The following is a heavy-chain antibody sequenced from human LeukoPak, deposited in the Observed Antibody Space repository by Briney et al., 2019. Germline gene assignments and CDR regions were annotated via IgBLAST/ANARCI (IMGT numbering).Heavy chain of an antibody. CDR3: ARRYCSSTSCLLDY. CDR1: GFTFSSYE. V-gene: IGHV3-48*03. CDR2: ISSSGSTV. Sequence: GGSLRLSCVASGFTFSSYELNWVRQAPGKGLEWVSHISSSGSTVYYADSVKGRFTISRDNAKNSLYLRMNSLRAEDTAVYYCARRYCSSTSCLLDYWGQGTLVTVSS. D-gene: IGHD2-2*01. J-gene: IGHJ4*02.